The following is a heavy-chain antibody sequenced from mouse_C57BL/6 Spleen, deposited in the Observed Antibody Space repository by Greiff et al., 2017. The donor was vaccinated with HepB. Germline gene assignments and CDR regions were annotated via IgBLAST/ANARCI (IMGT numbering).Heavy chain of an antibody. CDR2: ISNGGGST. Sequence: EVKVVESGGGLVQPGGSLKLSCAASGFTFSDYYMYWVRQTPEKRLEWVAYISNGGGSTYYPDTVKGRFTIPRDNAKNTLYLQMSRLKSEDTAMYYCARPYGNYVYYAMDYWGQGTSVTVSS. V-gene: IGHV5-12*01. CDR3: ARPYGNYVYYAMDY. D-gene: IGHD2-1*01. CDR1: GFTFSDYY. J-gene: IGHJ4*01.